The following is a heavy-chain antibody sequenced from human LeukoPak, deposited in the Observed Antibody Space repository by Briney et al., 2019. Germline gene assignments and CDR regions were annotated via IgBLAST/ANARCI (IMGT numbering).Heavy chain of an antibody. CDR1: GYSFTSYW. V-gene: IGHV5-51*01. J-gene: IGHJ4*02. Sequence: GASLQISCKGSGYSFTSYWIGWVRQMPGKGLEWMGIIYPGDSDTRYSPSFQGQVTISADKSISTAYLQWSSLKASDTAMYYCARHAYYYDSSGYYYFDYWGQGTLVTVSS. CDR3: ARHAYYYDSSGYYYFDY. D-gene: IGHD3-22*01. CDR2: IYPGDSDT.